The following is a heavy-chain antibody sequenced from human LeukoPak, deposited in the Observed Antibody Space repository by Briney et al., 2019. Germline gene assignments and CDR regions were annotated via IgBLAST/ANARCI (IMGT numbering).Heavy chain of an antibody. V-gene: IGHV4-39*01. CDR2: TYYGGTT. CDR1: GGSISSSSYY. J-gene: IGHJ4*02. D-gene: IGHD3-22*01. CDR3: ARQRDYYDSSGQSDFDS. Sequence: SETLSLTCTVSGGSISSSSYYWGWIRQPPGKALEWIGSTYYGGTTYYNPSLKSRVTISVDTSKKQFSLKLSSVTAADTAFYYCARQRDYYDSSGQSDFDSWGQGALVTVSS.